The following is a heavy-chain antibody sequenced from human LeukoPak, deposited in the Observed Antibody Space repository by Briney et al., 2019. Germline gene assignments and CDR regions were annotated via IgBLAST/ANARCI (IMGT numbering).Heavy chain of an antibody. J-gene: IGHJ4*02. Sequence: PGGSLRLSCAASGFRFSTYAMSWVRQAPGKGLEWVSSISDTGDRTYYTDAVKGRFTISRDNSRNTLYLQMNSLRAEDTAVYYCVEDVVVIVAAEPGIWGQGTLVTVSS. CDR3: VEDVVVIVAAEPGI. V-gene: IGHV3-23*01. D-gene: IGHD2-15*01. CDR1: GFRFSTYA. CDR2: ISDTGDRT.